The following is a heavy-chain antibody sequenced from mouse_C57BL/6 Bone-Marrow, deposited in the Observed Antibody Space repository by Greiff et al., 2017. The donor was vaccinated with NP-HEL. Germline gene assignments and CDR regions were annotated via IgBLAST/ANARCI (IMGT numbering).Heavy chain of an antibody. CDR2: IRSKSNNYAT. J-gene: IGHJ2*01. D-gene: IGHD1-1*01. CDR1: GFSFNTYA. V-gene: IGHV10-1*01. Sequence: EVKLVESGGGLVQPKGSLKLSCAASGFSFNTYAMNWVRQAPGKGLEWVARIRSKSNNYATYYADSVKDRFTISRDDSESMLYLQMNNLKTEDTAMYYCVRHDYGGFDYWGQGTTLTVSS. CDR3: VRHDYGGFDY.